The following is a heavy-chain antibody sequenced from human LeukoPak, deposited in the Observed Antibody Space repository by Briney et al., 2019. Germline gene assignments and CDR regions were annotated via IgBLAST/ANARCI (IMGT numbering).Heavy chain of an antibody. Sequence: GGSLRLSRAASGFTFSTYWMSWVRQAPGKGLEWVANIKQDGSEKYYVDSVKGRFTISRDNAKNSLYLQMNSLRAEDTAVYYCARAAYGGNFFDYWGQGTLVNVSS. CDR3: ARAAYGGNFFDY. CDR2: IKQDGSEK. D-gene: IGHD4-23*01. V-gene: IGHV3-7*04. CDR1: GFTFSTYW. J-gene: IGHJ4*02.